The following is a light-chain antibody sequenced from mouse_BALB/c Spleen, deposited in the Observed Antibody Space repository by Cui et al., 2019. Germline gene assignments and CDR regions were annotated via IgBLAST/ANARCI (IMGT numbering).Light chain of an antibody. V-gene: IGKV4-80*01. CDR1: SSVSY. Sequence: QIVLTQSPAIMSASLGEEITLTCSASSSVSYMHWYQQKSGTSPKLLIYSTSNLASCVPSRFSGRVSVTFYSLAISSVEAEDAADYYCHQWSSYPWTFGGGPTLDIQ. J-gene: IGKJ1*01. CDR3: HQWSSYPWT. CDR2: STS.